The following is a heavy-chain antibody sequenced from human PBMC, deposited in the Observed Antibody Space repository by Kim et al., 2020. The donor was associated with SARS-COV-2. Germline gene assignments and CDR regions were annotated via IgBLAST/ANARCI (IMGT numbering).Heavy chain of an antibody. Sequence: GGSLRLSCAASGFTFDDYAMHWVRQAPGKGLEWVSGISWNSGSIGYADSVKGRFTISRDNAKNSLYLQMNSLRAEDTALYYCAKGAYYDIFPDGSDYWGQGTLVTVSS. CDR2: ISWNSGSI. D-gene: IGHD3-9*01. V-gene: IGHV3-9*01. J-gene: IGHJ4*02. CDR1: GFTFDDYA. CDR3: AKGAYYDIFPDGSDY.